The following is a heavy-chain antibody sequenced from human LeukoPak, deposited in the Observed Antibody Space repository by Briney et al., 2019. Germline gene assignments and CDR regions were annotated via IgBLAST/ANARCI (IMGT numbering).Heavy chain of an antibody. J-gene: IGHJ4*02. V-gene: IGHV1-46*01. D-gene: IGHD1-26*01. CDR3: ARDPVGATPLDY. Sequence: ASVKVSCKASGYTFTSYYMHWVRQAPGQGLEWMGIINPSGGSTSYAQKFRGRVTMTRDMSTSTVYMELSSLRSEDTAVYYCARDPVGATPLDYWGQGTLVTVSS. CDR1: GYTFTSYY. CDR2: INPSGGST.